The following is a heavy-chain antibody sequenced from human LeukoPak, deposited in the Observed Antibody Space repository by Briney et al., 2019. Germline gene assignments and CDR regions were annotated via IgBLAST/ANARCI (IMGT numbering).Heavy chain of an antibody. Sequence: SETLSLTCTVSGGSISSSSYYWGWIRQPPGKGLEWIGSIYYSGSTYYNPSLKSRVTISVDTSKNQFSLKLSSVTAADTALYYCARGLGYCSGGSCFGGFDYWGQGTLVTVSS. D-gene: IGHD2-15*01. CDR1: GGSISSSSYY. CDR2: IYYSGST. CDR3: ARGLGYCSGGSCFGGFDY. V-gene: IGHV4-39*07. J-gene: IGHJ4*02.